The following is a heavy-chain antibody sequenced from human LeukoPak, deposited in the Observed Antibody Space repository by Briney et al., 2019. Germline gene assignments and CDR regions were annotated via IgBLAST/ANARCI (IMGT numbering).Heavy chain of an antibody. V-gene: IGHV3-9*01. J-gene: IGHJ4*02. CDR2: ISWNSGSI. CDR3: AKGLYGSGSYFISVDY. CDR1: GFTFDDYA. D-gene: IGHD3-10*01. Sequence: TGGSLRLSCAASGFTFDDYAMHWVRQAPGKGLEWVSGISWNSGSIGYADSVKGRFTISRDNAKNSLYLQMNSLRAEDTALYYCAKGLYGSGSYFISVDYWGQGTLVTVSS.